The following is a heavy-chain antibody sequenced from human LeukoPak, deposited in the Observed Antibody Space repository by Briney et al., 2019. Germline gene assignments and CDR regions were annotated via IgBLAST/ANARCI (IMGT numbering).Heavy chain of an antibody. V-gene: IGHV5-51*01. D-gene: IGHD6-13*01. Sequence: GESLKISFKGSGYRFTSYWIGWVPQMPGKGLEWIGIIYPGDFDTRYSPSFQGQVTISADKPISTAYLQWSSLKASDTAMYYCARHVDSSSPYYYYMDVWGKGTTVTVSS. J-gene: IGHJ6*03. CDR3: ARHVDSSSPYYYYMDV. CDR1: GYRFTSYW. CDR2: IYPGDFDT.